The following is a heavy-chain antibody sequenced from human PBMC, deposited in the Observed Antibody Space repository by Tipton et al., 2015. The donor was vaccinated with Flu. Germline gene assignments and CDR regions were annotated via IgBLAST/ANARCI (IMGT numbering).Heavy chain of an antibody. J-gene: IGHJ6*02. CDR3: ARVGTSVYYYGMDV. V-gene: IGHV4-30-2*01. CDR1: GGSLSSGGYS. CDR2: MFHSGTS. Sequence: TLSLTCAVSGGSLSSGGYSWSWIRQPPGKGLEWIGYMFHSGTSYYNPSLKSRVSTSVDRSKNQLSLKLTSVTAADAAVYYCARVGTSVYYYGMDVWGQGTTVTVSS. D-gene: IGHD1-26*01.